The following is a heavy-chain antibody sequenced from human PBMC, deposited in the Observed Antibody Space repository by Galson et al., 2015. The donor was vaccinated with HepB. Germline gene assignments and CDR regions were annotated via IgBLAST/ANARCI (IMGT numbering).Heavy chain of an antibody. CDR3: ARQGGYCSSTSCYAGDWFDP. CDR2: IDWDDDK. V-gene: IGHV2-70*04. CDR1: GFSLSTSGMR. D-gene: IGHD2-2*01. Sequence: PALVKPTQTLTLTCTFSGFSLSTSGMRVSWIRQPPGKALEWLARIDWDDDKFYSTSLKTRLTISKDTSKNQVVLTMTNMDPVDTATYYCARQGGYCSSTSCYAGDWFDPWGQGTLVTVSS. J-gene: IGHJ5*02.